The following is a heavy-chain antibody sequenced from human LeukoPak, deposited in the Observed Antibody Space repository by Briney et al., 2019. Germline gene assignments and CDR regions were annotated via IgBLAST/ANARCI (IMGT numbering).Heavy chain of an antibody. CDR2: IYPGDSDT. J-gene: IGHJ4*02. V-gene: IGHV5-51*01. CDR3: ARPALDYDFWSGYYSLGYYFDY. CDR1: GYRFTSYW. D-gene: IGHD3-3*01. Sequence: PGESLKISGKGSGYRFTSYWIGWVRQMPGKGLEGMGIIYPGDSDTRYSPPLHRQVATSPHKTISTAYPQWTSLKPSDTAMYYCARPALDYDFWSGYYSLGYYFDYWGQGTLVTVSS.